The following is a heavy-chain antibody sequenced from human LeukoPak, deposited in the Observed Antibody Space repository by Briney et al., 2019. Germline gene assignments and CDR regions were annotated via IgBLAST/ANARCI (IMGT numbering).Heavy chain of an antibody. D-gene: IGHD3-22*01. CDR3: ARENDYDSSGSFDY. V-gene: IGHV3-74*01. Sequence: PGGPLRLSCAASGFTFSSYWMHWVRQAPGKGLVWVSRINSDGSSASYADSVKGRFTISRDNAKNTLYLQMNSLRAEDTAVYYCARENDYDSSGSFDYWGQGTLVTVSS. J-gene: IGHJ4*02. CDR1: GFTFSSYW. CDR2: INSDGSSA.